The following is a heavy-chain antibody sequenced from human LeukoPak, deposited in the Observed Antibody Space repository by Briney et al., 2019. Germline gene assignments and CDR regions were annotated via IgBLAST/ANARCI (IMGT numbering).Heavy chain of an antibody. CDR2: IYHSGST. Sequence: SETLSLTSAVSGYTICTVYYWGWVRQPPREGLEWIVSIYHSGSTYYNPSLKSRVTISVDTSKNQFSLKRSSVTAADTAVYYCARLGTACSSTSCYFDWFDPWGEGTLVTLSS. D-gene: IGHD2-2*01. CDR1: GYTICTVYY. V-gene: IGHV4-38-2*01. CDR3: ARLGTACSSTSCYFDWFDP. J-gene: IGHJ5*02.